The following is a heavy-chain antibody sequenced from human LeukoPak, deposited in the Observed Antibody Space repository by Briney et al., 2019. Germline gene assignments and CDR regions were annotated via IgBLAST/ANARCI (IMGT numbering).Heavy chain of an antibody. V-gene: IGHV4-61*05. CDR2: IYYSGST. Sequence: SETLSLTCTASGGSISSRNYYWGWIRQPPGKGLEWIGYIYYSGSTNYNPSLKSRVTISVDTSKNQFSLKLSSVTAADTAVYYCARAAYLVTPVSWYFDLWGRGTLVTVSS. CDR1: GGSISSRNYY. CDR3: ARAAYLVTPVSWYFDL. J-gene: IGHJ2*01. D-gene: IGHD4-23*01.